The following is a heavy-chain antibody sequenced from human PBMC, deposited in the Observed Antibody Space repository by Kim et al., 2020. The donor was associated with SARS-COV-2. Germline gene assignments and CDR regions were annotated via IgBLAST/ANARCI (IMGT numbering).Heavy chain of an antibody. CDR3: ARGRCGGSCHEEEPNWFDP. V-gene: IGHV4-39*01. D-gene: IGHD2-15*01. CDR2: IYYSGST. Sequence: SETLSLTCTVSGGSISSSSYYWGWIRQPPGKGLEWIGSIYYSGSTYYNPSLKSRVTISVDTSKNQFSLKLSSVTAADTAVYYCARGRCGGSCHEEEPNWFDPWGQGTLVTVSS. CDR1: GGSISSSSYY. J-gene: IGHJ5*02.